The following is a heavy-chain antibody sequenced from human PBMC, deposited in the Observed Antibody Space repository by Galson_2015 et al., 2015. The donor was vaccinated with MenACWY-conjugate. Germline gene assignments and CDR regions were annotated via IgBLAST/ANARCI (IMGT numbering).Heavy chain of an antibody. Sequence: SCKASGYTFTGYYMHWVRQAPGQGLEWMGWINPNSGDTNYAQKFRGWVTMTGDTSITTAYMELSRLSSDDTAVYYCARAVSGPASIYYMDVWGKGTTVTVSS. J-gene: IGHJ6*03. V-gene: IGHV1-2*04. D-gene: IGHD2-21*01. CDR3: ARAVSGPASIYYMDV. CDR2: INPNSGDT. CDR1: GYTFTGYY.